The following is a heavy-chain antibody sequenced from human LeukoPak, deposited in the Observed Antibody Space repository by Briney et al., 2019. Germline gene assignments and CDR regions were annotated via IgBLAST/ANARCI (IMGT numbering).Heavy chain of an antibody. Sequence: ASVKVSCKASRYTFTGYYMHWVRQAPGQGLEWMGWINPNSGVTDYTQNFQGRVTMTRDTSISTAYVELSRLRSDDTAVYYCARGTGEGYTYGRYYFDYWGQGTLVTVSS. CDR1: RYTFTGYY. CDR3: ARGTGEGYTYGRYYFDY. V-gene: IGHV1-2*02. J-gene: IGHJ4*02. CDR2: INPNSGVT. D-gene: IGHD5-18*01.